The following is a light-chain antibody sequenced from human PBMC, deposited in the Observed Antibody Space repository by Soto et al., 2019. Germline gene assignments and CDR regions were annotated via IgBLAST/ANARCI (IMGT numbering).Light chain of an antibody. Sequence: QSALTQPASVSGSPGQSITIACTGTSSDIGGYNYVSWYQQDPGKAPKLMIYDVSHRPSGVSNRFSGSKSGNAASLTISGLQPEVEGDYYCSSYTSLTTAVVFGGGTKVTVL. CDR1: SSDIGGYNY. V-gene: IGLV2-14*01. J-gene: IGLJ3*02. CDR3: SSYTSLTTAVV. CDR2: DVS.